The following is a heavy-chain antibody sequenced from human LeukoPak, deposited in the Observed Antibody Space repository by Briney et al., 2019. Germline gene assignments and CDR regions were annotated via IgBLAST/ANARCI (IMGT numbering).Heavy chain of an antibody. V-gene: IGHV1-8*02. CDR1: GYTFTSYG. Sequence: ASVKVSCKASGYTFTSYGISWVRQAPGQGLEWMGWMNPNSGNTGYAQKFQGRVTMTRNTSISTAYMELSSLRSEDTAVYYCARPGIAVAGPTPLRYWGQGTLVTVSS. CDR3: ARPGIAVAGPTPLRY. J-gene: IGHJ4*02. D-gene: IGHD6-19*01. CDR2: MNPNSGNT.